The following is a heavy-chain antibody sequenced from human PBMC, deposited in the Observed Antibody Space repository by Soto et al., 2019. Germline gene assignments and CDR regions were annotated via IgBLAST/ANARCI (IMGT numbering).Heavy chain of an antibody. CDR1: GFTFSSYS. D-gene: IGHD6-13*01. CDR3: AKESSAAVNYWYGMDV. J-gene: IGHJ6*02. V-gene: IGHV3-21*04. Sequence: GGSLRLSCAASGFTFSSYSMNWVRQAPGKGLEWVSSISSSSYIYYADSVKGRFTISRDNAKNSLYLQMNSLRAEDTAVYHCAKESSAAVNYWYGMDVWGQGTSVTVS. CDR2: ISSSSYI.